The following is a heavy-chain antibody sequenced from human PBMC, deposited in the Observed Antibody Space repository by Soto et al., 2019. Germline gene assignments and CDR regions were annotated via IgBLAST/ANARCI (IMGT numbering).Heavy chain of an antibody. V-gene: IGHV4-31*03. J-gene: IGHJ4*02. CDR3: ARDNYGGMLDL. Sequence: SETLSLTCTVSGGSILNGGHYWTWIRQRPGKGLEWIGRIFFSGNTHYNPALKSRLTFSLDTAKNQFSLKLTSVTAADTAIYYCARDNYGGMLDLWGPGTLVTVS. CDR2: IFFSGNT. D-gene: IGHD4-17*01. CDR1: GGSILNGGHY.